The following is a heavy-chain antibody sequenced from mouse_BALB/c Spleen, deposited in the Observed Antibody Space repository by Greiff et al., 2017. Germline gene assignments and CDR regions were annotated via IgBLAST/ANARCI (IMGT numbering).Heavy chain of an antibody. J-gene: IGHJ2*01. CDR2: INSNGGST. CDR3: ARDVYYYGSSYFDY. V-gene: IGHV5-6-3*01. Sequence: EVQLVESGGGLVQPGGSLKLSCAASGFTFSSYGMSWVRQTPDKRLELVATINSNGGSTYYPDSVKGRFTISRDNAKNTLYLQMSSLKSEDTAMYYCARDVYYYGSSYFDYWGQGTTLTVSS. CDR1: GFTFSSYG. D-gene: IGHD1-1*01.